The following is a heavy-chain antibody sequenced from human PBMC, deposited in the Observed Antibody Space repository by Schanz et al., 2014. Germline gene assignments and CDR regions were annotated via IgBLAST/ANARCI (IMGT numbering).Heavy chain of an antibody. CDR1: GFTFSSHW. CDR3: AKQHIVRGVIYLNWFDS. J-gene: IGHJ5*01. CDR2: INSVGSNT. D-gene: IGHD3-10*01. Sequence: DVQLLESGGGLVQPGGSLRLSCAASGFTFSSHWMHWVRQDPGKGLVWVARINSVGSNTDYADSVTGRFTISRDNAKNSLFLQMNSLRPEDTAVYYCAKQHIVRGVIYLNWFDSWGQGTLVTVSS. V-gene: IGHV3-74*02.